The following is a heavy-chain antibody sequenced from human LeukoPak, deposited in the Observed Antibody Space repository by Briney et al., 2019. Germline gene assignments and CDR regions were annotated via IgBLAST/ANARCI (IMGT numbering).Heavy chain of an antibody. CDR1: GFTFSSYG. V-gene: IGHV3-30*18. CDR2: ISYDGSNK. Sequence: GRSLRLSCAASGFTFSSYGMHWVRQAPGKGLEWVAVISYDGSNKYYADSVKGRFTISRDNSKNTLYLQMNSLRAEDTAVYYCAKEGNTFDIWGQGTMVTVSS. CDR3: AKEGNTFDI. J-gene: IGHJ3*02.